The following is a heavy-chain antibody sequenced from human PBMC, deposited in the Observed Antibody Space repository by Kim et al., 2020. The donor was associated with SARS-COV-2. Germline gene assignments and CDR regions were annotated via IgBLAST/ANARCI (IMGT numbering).Heavy chain of an antibody. CDR2: IYSDGSGT. V-gene: IGHV3-74*01. D-gene: IGHD3-22*01. CDR3: ARRAVDSSGTYYFDY. Sequence: GGSLRLSCAASGFTFSSYWMHWVRQAPGKGLVWVSRIYSDGSGTSYADSVKCRFTISRDNAKNTLYLQMNSLRAEDTALYYCARRAVDSSGTYYFDYWGQGALVTVSS. CDR1: GFTFSSYW. J-gene: IGHJ4*02.